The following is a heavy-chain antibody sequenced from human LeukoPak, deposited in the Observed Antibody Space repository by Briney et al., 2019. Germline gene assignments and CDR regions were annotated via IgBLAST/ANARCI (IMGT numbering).Heavy chain of an antibody. D-gene: IGHD6-13*01. V-gene: IGHV1-2*02. J-gene: IGHJ4*02. Sequence: ASVKVSCKASGYTFTGYYMHWVRQAPGQGLEWMGWINPNSGGTNYARKFQGRVTMTRDTSISTAYMELTSLRSDDTAMYYCASSLGSSWATLDYWGQGTLVTVSS. CDR1: GYTFTGYY. CDR3: ASSLGSSWATLDY. CDR2: INPNSGGT.